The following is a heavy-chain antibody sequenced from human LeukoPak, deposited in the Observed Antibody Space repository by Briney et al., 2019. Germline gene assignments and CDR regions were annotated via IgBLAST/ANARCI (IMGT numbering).Heavy chain of an antibody. J-gene: IGHJ3*02. D-gene: IGHD1-1*01. Sequence: PGGSLRLSCAASGFTFSSYSMNWVRQAPGKGLEWVSSISSSSSYIYYADSVKGRFTISRDNAKNSLYLQMNSLRAEDTAVYYCARDRPGENAFDIWAKGQWSPSLQ. CDR3: ARDRPGENAFDI. CDR2: ISSSSSYI. CDR1: GFTFSSYS. V-gene: IGHV3-21*01.